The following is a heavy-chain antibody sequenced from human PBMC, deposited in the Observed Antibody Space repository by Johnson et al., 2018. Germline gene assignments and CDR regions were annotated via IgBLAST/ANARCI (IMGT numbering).Heavy chain of an antibody. CDR3: ARDNYYGSAPGAFDI. CDR2: INTDSRYI. CDR1: GFTFASHN. J-gene: IGHJ3*02. V-gene: IGHV3-21*04. D-gene: IGHD3-10*01. Sequence: VQLVESGGGLVKPGGSLRLSCAASGFTFASHNMNWVRQAPGKGLEWVSSINTDSRYIYYGDSVKGRFTISRDNAKSSLFLQMNSLRAEDTAVYYCARDNYYGSAPGAFDIWGQGTMVTVSS.